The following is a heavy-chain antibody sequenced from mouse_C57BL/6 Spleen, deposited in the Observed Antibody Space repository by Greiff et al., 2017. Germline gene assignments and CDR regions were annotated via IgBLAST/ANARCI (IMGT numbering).Heavy chain of an antibody. D-gene: IGHD1-1*01. Sequence: EVQLQQSGAELVRPGASVKLSCTASGFNIKDDYMHWVKQRPEQGLEWIGWIDPENGDTEYASKFQGKATITADTSSNTAYLQLSILTSEDTAVYYSTTGTTVVATYVDYWGQGTTLTVSS. CDR3: TTGTTVVATYVDY. CDR1: GFNIKDDY. V-gene: IGHV14-4*01. J-gene: IGHJ2*01. CDR2: IDPENGDT.